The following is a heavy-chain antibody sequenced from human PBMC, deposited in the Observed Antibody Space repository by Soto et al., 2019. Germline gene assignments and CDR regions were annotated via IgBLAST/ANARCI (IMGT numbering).Heavy chain of an antibody. V-gene: IGHV1-18*01. CDR2: ISPNSGDT. Sequence: ASVKVSCKASGYTFTTYGISWVRQAPGEGLEWMGWISPNSGDTRYTQNLQGRVTMTTDAFASTAYMELRSLSSDDTAVYYCAREMWTRSGPQNFFDCWGQGALVTVSS. CDR1: GYTFTTYG. D-gene: IGHD6-25*01. CDR3: AREMWTRSGPQNFFDC. J-gene: IGHJ4*02.